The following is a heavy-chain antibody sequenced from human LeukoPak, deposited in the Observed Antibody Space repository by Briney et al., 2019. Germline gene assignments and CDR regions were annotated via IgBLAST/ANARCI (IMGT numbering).Heavy chain of an antibody. CDR2: INHSGST. CDR1: GGSFSGYY. Sequence: SETLSLTCAVYGGSFSGYYWSWIRQPPGKGLEWIGEINHSGSTNYNPSLKSRVTISVDTSKNQFSLKLSSVTAADTAVYYCARVATYYDFWSGYYTWYFDYWGQGTLVTVSS. V-gene: IGHV4-34*01. CDR3: ARVATYYDFWSGYYTWYFDY. J-gene: IGHJ4*02. D-gene: IGHD3-3*01.